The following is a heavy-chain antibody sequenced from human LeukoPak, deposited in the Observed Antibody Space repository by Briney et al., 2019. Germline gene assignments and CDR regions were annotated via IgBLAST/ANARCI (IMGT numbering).Heavy chain of an antibody. CDR3: ARSSIRSSGYYYADY. CDR2: IYYSGST. CDR1: GGSISSYY. V-gene: IGHV4-59*08. J-gene: IGHJ4*02. D-gene: IGHD3-22*01. Sequence: PSETLSLTCSVSGGSISSYYWSWIRQPPGMGLEWIGYIYYSGSTNYNPSLKSRVTISVDTSTNQFSLKLSSVTAADTAVYYCARSSIRSSGYYYADYWGQGTLVTVSS.